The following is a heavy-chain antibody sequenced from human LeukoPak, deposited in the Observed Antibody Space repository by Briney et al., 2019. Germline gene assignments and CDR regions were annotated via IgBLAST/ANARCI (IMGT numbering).Heavy chain of an antibody. Sequence: LGGTLRLSCAASGFTFSSFNMHWVRQAPGKGLVWVSRLKSDGSAAMYADSVQGRFTISRDNARNTVHLLMSSLTVEDTGVYYCARGIYGDPVAFDSWGQGALVTVSS. D-gene: IGHD4-17*01. V-gene: IGHV3-74*03. CDR3: ARGIYGDPVAFDS. J-gene: IGHJ4*02. CDR2: LKSDGSAA. CDR1: GFTFSSFN.